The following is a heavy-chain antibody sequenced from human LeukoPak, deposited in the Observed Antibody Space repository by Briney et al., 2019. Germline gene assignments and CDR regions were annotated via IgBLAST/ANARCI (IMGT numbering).Heavy chain of an antibody. D-gene: IGHD4-11*01. CDR1: GFIFSSYW. J-gene: IGHJ4*02. CDR2: IKQDGSEK. V-gene: IGHV3-7*04. Sequence: GGSLRLSCAASGFIFSSYWMSWVRQAPGKGLEWVANIKQDGSEKYYVDSVKGRFTGSRDNAKNSLYLQMNSLRAEDTAVYYCVRGVNGSFDFWGQGTLVIVSS. CDR3: VRGVNGSFDF.